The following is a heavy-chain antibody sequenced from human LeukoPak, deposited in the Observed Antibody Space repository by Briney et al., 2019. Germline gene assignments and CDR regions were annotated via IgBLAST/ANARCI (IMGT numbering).Heavy chain of an antibody. Sequence: GGSLRLSCAASGFPFSSYTMHWVRQAPGKGREWVSSISSTNKYIYYADSVKGRFTVSRDNAKNSVYLQMNSLRAEDTAVYYCARDIIAAAGSGYWGQGTLVTVSS. V-gene: IGHV3-21*01. CDR1: GFPFSSYT. CDR2: ISSTNKYI. D-gene: IGHD6-13*01. CDR3: ARDIIAAAGSGY. J-gene: IGHJ4*02.